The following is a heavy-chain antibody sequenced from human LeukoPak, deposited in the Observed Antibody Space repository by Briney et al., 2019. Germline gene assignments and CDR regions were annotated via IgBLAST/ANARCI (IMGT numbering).Heavy chain of an antibody. CDR1: GGSISSYY. V-gene: IGHV4-59*01. CDR3: AGGRRDAFDI. J-gene: IGHJ3*02. CDR2: IYYSGST. Sequence: SGTLSLTCTVSGGSISSYYWSWIRRPPGKGLEWIGYIYYSGSTNYNPSLKSRVTISVDTSKNQFSLKLSSVTAADTAVYYCAGGRRDAFDIWGQGTMVTVSS.